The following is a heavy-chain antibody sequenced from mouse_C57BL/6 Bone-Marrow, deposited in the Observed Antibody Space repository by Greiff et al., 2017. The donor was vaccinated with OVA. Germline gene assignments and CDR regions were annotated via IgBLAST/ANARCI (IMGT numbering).Heavy chain of an antibody. CDR3: ARYGSYDAMDY. D-gene: IGHD1-1*01. Sequence: EVKLMESGGGLVQPGGSLSLSCAASGFTFTDYYMSWVRQPPGKALEWLGFIRNKANGYTTEYSASVKGRFTISRDNSQSILYLQMNALRAKDSATYYCARYGSYDAMDYWGQGTSVTVSS. CDR2: IRNKANGYTT. J-gene: IGHJ4*01. V-gene: IGHV7-3*01. CDR1: GFTFTDYY.